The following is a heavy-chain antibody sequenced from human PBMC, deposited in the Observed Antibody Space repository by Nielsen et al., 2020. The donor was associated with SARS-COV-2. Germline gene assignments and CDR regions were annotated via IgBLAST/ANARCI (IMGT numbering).Heavy chain of an antibody. Sequence: GESLKISCAASGFTFSSYSMNWVRQAPGKGLEWVSSISSSSSYIYYADSVKGRFTISRDNVKNSLYLQMNSLRAEDTAVYYCARADYSSSWYMGYWGQGTLVTVSS. D-gene: IGHD6-13*01. CDR1: GFTFSSYS. CDR3: ARADYSSSWYMGY. J-gene: IGHJ4*02. V-gene: IGHV3-21*01. CDR2: ISSSSSYI.